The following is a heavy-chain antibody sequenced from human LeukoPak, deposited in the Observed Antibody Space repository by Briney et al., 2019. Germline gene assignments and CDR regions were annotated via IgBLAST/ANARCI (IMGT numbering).Heavy chain of an antibody. CDR3: ARDYDSSGNKFDY. CDR1: GFIFNSYA. J-gene: IGHJ4*02. Sequence: GGFLRLSCAASGFIFNSYAMHWVRQAPGKGLEWVAIISYDGNRKFYVDSVKGRFTISRDNSKNTLYLQMNSLRAEDTAVYYCARDYDSSGNKFDYWGQGTLVTVSS. D-gene: IGHD3-22*01. CDR2: ISYDGNRK. V-gene: IGHV3-30-3*01.